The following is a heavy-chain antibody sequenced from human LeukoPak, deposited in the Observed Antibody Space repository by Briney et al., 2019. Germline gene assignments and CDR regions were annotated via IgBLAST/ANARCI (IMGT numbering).Heavy chain of an antibody. D-gene: IGHD2-15*01. CDR3: ASGHCSGGSCYYFDY. Sequence: ASVKVSCKASGGTFSSYAISWVRQAPGQGLEWMGAIIPIFGTANYAQKLQGRVTITEDESTSTAYKELSSLRSDDTAVYYCASGHCSGGSCYYFDYWGQGTLVTVSS. CDR2: IIPIFGTA. J-gene: IGHJ4*02. V-gene: IGHV1-69*13. CDR1: GGTFSSYA.